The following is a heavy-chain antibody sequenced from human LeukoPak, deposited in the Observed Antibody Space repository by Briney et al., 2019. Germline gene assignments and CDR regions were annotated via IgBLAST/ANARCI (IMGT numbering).Heavy chain of an antibody. V-gene: IGHV4-34*01. J-gene: IGHJ4*02. CDR3: ARGPDCSGGSCTDRPFDY. CDR2: INHSGST. D-gene: IGHD2-15*01. Sequence: PSETLSLTCAVCGGSFSGYYWSWIRQPPGKGLEWIGEINHSGSTNSNPSLKSRVTISIDTSKNQFSLNLSSVTAADTAVYYCARGPDCSGGSCTDRPFDYWDQGTLVTVSS. CDR1: GGSFSGYY.